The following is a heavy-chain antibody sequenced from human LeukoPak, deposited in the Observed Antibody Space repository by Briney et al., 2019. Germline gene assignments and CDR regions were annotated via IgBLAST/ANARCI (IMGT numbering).Heavy chain of an antibody. CDR2: IGARGDST. CDR1: GFTFSSYA. J-gene: IGHJ4*02. V-gene: IGHV3-23*01. CDR3: AKNYDFWSGPFDF. D-gene: IGHD3-3*01. Sequence: GGSLRLSCAASGFTFSSYAMSWVRQAPGEGLEWVSAIGARGDSTYYADSVKGQFTIFRDNSKNTLYLQMNSLRAEDTALYYCAKNYDFWSGPFDFWGQGTLVTVSS.